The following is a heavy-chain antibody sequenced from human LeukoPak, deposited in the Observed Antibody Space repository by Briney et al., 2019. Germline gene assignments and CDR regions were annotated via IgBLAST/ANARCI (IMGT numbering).Heavy chain of an antibody. CDR3: ARLSDYGDFY. D-gene: IGHD4-17*01. J-gene: IGHJ4*02. V-gene: IGHV4-39*07. CDR2: IYYSGST. CDR1: GGSISSNSYY. Sequence: SETLSLTCAVSGGSISSNSYYWGWIRQPPGKGLEWIGSIYYSGSTNYNPSLKSRVTISVDTSKNQFSLKLSSVTAADTAVYYCARLSDYGDFYWGQGTLVTVSS.